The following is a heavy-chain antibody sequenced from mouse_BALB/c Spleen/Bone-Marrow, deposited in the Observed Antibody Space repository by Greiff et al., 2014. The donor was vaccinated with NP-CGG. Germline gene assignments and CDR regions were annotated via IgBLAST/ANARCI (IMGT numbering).Heavy chain of an antibody. CDR2: IDPANGNT. J-gene: IGHJ3*01. D-gene: IGHD1-1*01. Sequence: VQLKQSGAELVKPGASVKLSCTASGFNTKDTYMHWVKQRPEQGLEWIGRIDPANGNTKYDPKFQGKATITADTSSNTAYLQLSSLTSEDTAVYYCASYYYGSAWFAYWGQGTLVTVSA. CDR3: ASYYYGSAWFAY. CDR1: GFNTKDTY. V-gene: IGHV14-3*02.